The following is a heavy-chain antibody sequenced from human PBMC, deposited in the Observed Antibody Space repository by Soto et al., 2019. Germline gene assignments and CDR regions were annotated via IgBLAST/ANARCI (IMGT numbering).Heavy chain of an antibody. D-gene: IGHD2-2*03. V-gene: IGHV1-3*01. Sequence: GASVKVSCKASEYTFTSSAIHWVRQAPGQRLEWMGWINAYNGHTKYSQKFQGRVTITRDTSASTAYMELSSLRSEDTAVYYCARVPGYCSSTSCRSYGMDVWGQGTTVTVSS. CDR2: INAYNGHT. J-gene: IGHJ6*02. CDR3: ARVPGYCSSTSCRSYGMDV. CDR1: EYTFTSSA.